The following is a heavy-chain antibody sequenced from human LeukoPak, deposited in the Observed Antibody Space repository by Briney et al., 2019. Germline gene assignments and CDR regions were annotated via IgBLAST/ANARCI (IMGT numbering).Heavy chain of an antibody. Sequence: SETLSLTCTVSGGSISSYYWSWIRQPPGKGLEWIGYIYYSGSTNYNPSLKSRVTISVDTSKNQFSLKLSSVTAADTAVYYCARPDCSGGSCYPGWFDPWGQGTLVTVSS. CDR3: ARPDCSGGSCYPGWFDP. J-gene: IGHJ5*02. CDR2: IYYSGST. CDR1: GGSISSYY. V-gene: IGHV4-59*12. D-gene: IGHD2-15*01.